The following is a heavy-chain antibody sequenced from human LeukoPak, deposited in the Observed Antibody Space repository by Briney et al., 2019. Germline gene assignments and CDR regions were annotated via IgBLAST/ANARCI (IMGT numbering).Heavy chain of an antibody. CDR1: GYTFTGYY. CDR2: INPNSGGT. CDR3: ARSTGAIVVVPADPFDY. D-gene: IGHD2-2*01. Sequence: ASVKVSCKASGYTFTGYYMHWVRQAPGQGLEWMGWINPNSGGTNYAQKFQGRVTMTRDTSISTAYMELSRLRSDDTAVYYCARSTGAIVVVPADPFDYWGQGTLVTVSS. V-gene: IGHV1-2*02. J-gene: IGHJ4*02.